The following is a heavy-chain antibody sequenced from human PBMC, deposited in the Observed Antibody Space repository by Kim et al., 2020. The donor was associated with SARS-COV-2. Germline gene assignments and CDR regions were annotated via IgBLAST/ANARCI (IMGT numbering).Heavy chain of an antibody. CDR2: ISYDGSNK. V-gene: IGHV3-30*18. CDR1: GFTFSSYG. D-gene: IGHD3-22*01. Sequence: GGSLRLSCAASGFTFSSYGMHWVRQAPGKGLEWVAVISYDGSNKYYADSVKGRFTISRDNSKNTLYLQMNSLRAEDTAVYYCAKGGLFYYDSSGCDYWGQGTLVTVSS. CDR3: AKGGLFYYDSSGCDY. J-gene: IGHJ4*02.